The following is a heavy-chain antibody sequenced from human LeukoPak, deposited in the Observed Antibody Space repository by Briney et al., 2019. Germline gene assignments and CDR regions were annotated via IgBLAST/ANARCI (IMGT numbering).Heavy chain of an antibody. J-gene: IGHJ6*03. D-gene: IGHD6-13*01. Sequence: SETLSLTCTVSGGSISSYYWSWIRQPAGKGLEWIGRIYTSGSTNYNPSLKSRVTMSVDTSKNQFSLKLSSVTAADTAVYYCARDGIAAAGTFHYYYMDVWGKGTTVTVSS. V-gene: IGHV4-4*07. CDR3: ARDGIAAAGTFHYYYMDV. CDR2: IYTSGST. CDR1: GGSISSYY.